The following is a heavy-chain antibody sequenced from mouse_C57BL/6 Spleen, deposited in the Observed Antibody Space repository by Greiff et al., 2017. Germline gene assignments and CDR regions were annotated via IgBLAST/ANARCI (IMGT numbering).Heavy chain of an antibody. CDR3: ARVDDYDWFAY. V-gene: IGHV1-42*01. CDR1: GYSFTGYY. CDR2: INPSTGGT. J-gene: IGHJ3*01. D-gene: IGHD2-4*01. Sequence: VKLQPSGPELVKPGASVKISCKASGYSFTGYYMNWVKQSPEKSLEWIGEINPSTGGTTSNQQFKATATLTVDKSSSTAYMQLKSLTSEVSAVYYGARVDDYDWFAYWGQGTLVTVSA.